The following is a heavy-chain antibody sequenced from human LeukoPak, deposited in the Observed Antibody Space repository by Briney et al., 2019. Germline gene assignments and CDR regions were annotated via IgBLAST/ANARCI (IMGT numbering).Heavy chain of an antibody. CDR3: ARDSGGGGELWFGESWWYYYGMDV. J-gene: IGHJ6*02. D-gene: IGHD3-10*01. V-gene: IGHV1-18*01. CDR1: GGTFSSYA. CDR2: IRAYNGNT. Sequence: ASVKVSCKASGGTFSSYAISWVRQAPGQGLEWMGWIRAYNGNTNYAQKLQGRVTMTTDTSTSTAYMELRSLRSDDTAVYYCARDSGGGGELWFGESWWYYYGMDVWGQGTTVTVSS.